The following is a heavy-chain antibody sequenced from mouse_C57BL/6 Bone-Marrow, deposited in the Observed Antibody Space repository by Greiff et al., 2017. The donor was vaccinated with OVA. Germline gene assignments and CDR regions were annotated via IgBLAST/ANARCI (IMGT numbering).Heavy chain of an antibody. Sequence: EVKLMESGPGLVKPSQTVFLTCTVTGISITTGNYRWSWIRPFPGNKLEWIGYIYYSGTITYNPSLTNRTTITRDTPKNQFFLEMNSLTAEDTATYYGARETTVASSWYFDVWGTGTTVTVSS. J-gene: IGHJ1*03. CDR2: IYYSGTI. CDR1: GISITTGNYR. CDR3: ARETTVASSWYFDV. V-gene: IGHV3-5*01. D-gene: IGHD1-1*01.